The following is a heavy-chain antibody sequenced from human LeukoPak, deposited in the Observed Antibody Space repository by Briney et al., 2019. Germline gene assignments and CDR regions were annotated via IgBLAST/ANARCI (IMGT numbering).Heavy chain of an antibody. D-gene: IGHD6-6*01. CDR3: ARLNIGTRNSFDY. CDR1: GGSFSGYY. Sequence: PSETLSLTCAVYGGSFSGYYWSWIRQPPGKGLEWIGEINHSGSTNYNPSLKSRVTISVDTSKNQFSLKLSSVTAADTAVYYCARLNIGTRNSFDYWGQGTLVTVSS. J-gene: IGHJ4*02. V-gene: IGHV4-34*01. CDR2: INHSGST.